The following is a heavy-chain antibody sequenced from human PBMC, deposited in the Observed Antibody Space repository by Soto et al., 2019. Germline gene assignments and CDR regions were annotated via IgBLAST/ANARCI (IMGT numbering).Heavy chain of an antibody. CDR3: AKIGYYYDSSGYYFDY. Sequence: VGSLSLSCAASGFTFSSYGMHWVRQAPVKGLEWVAVISYDGSNKYYADSVKVRFTISRDNSKNTLYLQMNSLRAEDTAVYYCAKIGYYYDSSGYYFDYWGQGTLVTVSS. J-gene: IGHJ4*02. CDR1: GFTFSSYG. D-gene: IGHD3-22*01. CDR2: ISYDGSNK. V-gene: IGHV3-30*18.